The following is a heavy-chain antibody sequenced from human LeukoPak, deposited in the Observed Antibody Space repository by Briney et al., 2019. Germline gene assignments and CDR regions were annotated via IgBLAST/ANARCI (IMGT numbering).Heavy chain of an antibody. Sequence: ASVKVSCKASGYTFTSYGISWVRQAPGQGLEWMGWISAYNGNTNYAQKLQGRVTMTTGTSTSTAYMELRSLRSDDTAVFYCARESQIRYYYDRSGYYYGALDYWGQGSLVTVSS. D-gene: IGHD3-22*01. CDR2: ISAYNGNT. CDR3: ARESQIRYYYDRSGYYYGALDY. CDR1: GYTFTSYG. J-gene: IGHJ4*02. V-gene: IGHV1-18*01.